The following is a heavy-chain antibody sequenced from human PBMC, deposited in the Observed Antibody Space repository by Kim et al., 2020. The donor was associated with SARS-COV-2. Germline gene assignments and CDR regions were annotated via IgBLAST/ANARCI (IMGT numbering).Heavy chain of an antibody. J-gene: IGHJ6*02. CDR1: GFTFSSYG. Sequence: GGSLRLSCAASGFTFSSYGMHWVRQAPGKGLEWVAVISYDGSNKYYADSVKGRFTISRDNSKNTLYLQMNSLRAEDTAVYYCAKDLYYDSSGYLSGRYYGMDVWCQGTTVTVSS. D-gene: IGHD3-22*01. V-gene: IGHV3-30*18. CDR2: ISYDGSNK. CDR3: AKDLYYDSSGYLSGRYYGMDV.